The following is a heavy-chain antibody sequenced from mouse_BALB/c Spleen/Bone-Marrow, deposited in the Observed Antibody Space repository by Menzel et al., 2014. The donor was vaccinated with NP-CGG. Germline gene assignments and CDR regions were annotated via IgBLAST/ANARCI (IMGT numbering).Heavy chain of an antibody. CDR1: GYSFTGYT. V-gene: IGHV1-18*01. D-gene: IGHD2-3*01. Sequence: EVKLMESGPELVKPGASMKISCKASGYSFTGYTMNWVKQSHGKTLEWIGLINPYNGGTSYNQTFKGKATSTVDKSSSTAYMELLSLTSEDSAVYYCARFGADGYPRFAYWGQGTLVTVSA. CDR2: INPYNGGT. J-gene: IGHJ3*01. CDR3: ARFGADGYPRFAY.